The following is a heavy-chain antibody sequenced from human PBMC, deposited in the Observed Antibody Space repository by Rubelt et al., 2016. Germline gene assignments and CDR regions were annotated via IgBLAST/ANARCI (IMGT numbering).Heavy chain of an antibody. D-gene: IGHD6-13*01. V-gene: IGHV3-23*01. CDR2: ISGSGGST. Sequence: RLSCAASGFPFSIYWMHWVRQAPGKGPVWVSAISGSGGSTYYADSVKGRFTISRDNSKNTLYLQMNSLRAEDTAVYYCAKEGRIAAAGISYYYGMDVWGQGTTVTVSS. CDR1: GFPFSIYW. CDR3: AKEGRIAAAGISYYYGMDV. J-gene: IGHJ6*02.